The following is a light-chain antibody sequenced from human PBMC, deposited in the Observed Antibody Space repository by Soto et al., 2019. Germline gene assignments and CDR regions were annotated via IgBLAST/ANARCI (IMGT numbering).Light chain of an antibody. CDR1: QSVSSY. CDR3: QQRYNWPQT. Sequence: EIVLTQSPATLSLSPGERATLSCRASQSVSSYLAWYQQKPGQAPRLLIYDASNRATGIPARFSGSGSGTDFTLTISSLEPEDFAVYYCQQRYNWPQTFGQGTKV. V-gene: IGKV3-11*01. CDR2: DAS. J-gene: IGKJ1*01.